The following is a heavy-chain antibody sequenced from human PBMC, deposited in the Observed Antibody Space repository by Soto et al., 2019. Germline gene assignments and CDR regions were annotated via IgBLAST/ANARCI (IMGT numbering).Heavy chain of an antibody. Sequence: ASVKVSCKASGYTFTSYDINWVRQATGQGLEWMGWMNPNSGNTGYAQKFQGRVTITRDTSASTAYMELSSLRSEDTAVYYCAAQQLVRTGAFDIWGQGTMVTVSS. CDR3: AAQQLVRTGAFDI. D-gene: IGHD6-13*01. CDR2: MNPNSGNT. V-gene: IGHV1-8*01. J-gene: IGHJ3*02. CDR1: GYTFTSYD.